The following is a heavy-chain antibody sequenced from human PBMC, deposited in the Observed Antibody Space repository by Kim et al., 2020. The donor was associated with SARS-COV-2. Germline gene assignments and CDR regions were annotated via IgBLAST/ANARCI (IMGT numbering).Heavy chain of an antibody. J-gene: IGHJ4*02. CDR3: ANLGHY. CDR1: GFTFRSYA. V-gene: IGHV3-23*01. CDR2: ISGSGSRT. Sequence: GGSLRLSCVASGFTFRSYAMTWVRQAPGKGLEWVSGISGSGSRTYYADSVKGRFTISRDNSKNTLFLQLSSLRAEDTAVYYCANLGHYWGQGTLVTVSS.